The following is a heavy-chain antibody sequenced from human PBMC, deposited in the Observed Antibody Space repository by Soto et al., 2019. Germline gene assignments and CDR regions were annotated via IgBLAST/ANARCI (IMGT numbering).Heavy chain of an antibody. V-gene: IGHV4-31*03. CDR1: GGSISSGGYY. Sequence: SETLSLTCTVSGGSISSGGYYWTWIRQHPGKGLEWIAYIYHSGYTFYNPSLKSRVTMSVDTSKNQFSLKLRSVTAADTAVYYCAKSEGLGSDYYYYAMDVWGQGTTVTVSS. J-gene: IGHJ6*02. D-gene: IGHD3-9*01. CDR3: AKSEGLGSDYYYYAMDV. CDR2: IYHSGYT.